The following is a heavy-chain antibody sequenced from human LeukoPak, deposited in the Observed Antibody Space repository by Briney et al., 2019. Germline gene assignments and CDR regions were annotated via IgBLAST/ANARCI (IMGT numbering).Heavy chain of an antibody. Sequence: ASVKVSCKASGYTFTGYYMHWVRQAPGQGLEWMGWINPNSGGTNYAQKFQGRVTMTRDTSISTAYMELSRLRSDDTAVYYCARSIANYYYDSVWGQGTLVTVSS. D-gene: IGHD3-22*01. CDR1: GYTFTGYY. CDR3: ARSIANYYYDSV. CDR2: INPNSGGT. V-gene: IGHV1-2*02. J-gene: IGHJ4*02.